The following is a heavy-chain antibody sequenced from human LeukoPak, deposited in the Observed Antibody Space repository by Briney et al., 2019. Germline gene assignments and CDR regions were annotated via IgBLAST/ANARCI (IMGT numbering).Heavy chain of an antibody. Sequence: FXFXXYAXSXVRQAPGKXLEWXXXIXGXGGSTYYAASVKRRFTISRDNSKNTLYLQMNSLRAEDTAVYYCAKHAETYYYDSSGYYQTYYFDYWGQGTLVTVSS. CDR1: FXFXXYA. D-gene: IGHD3-22*01. V-gene: IGHV3-23*01. CDR3: AKHAETYYYDSSGYYQTYYFDY. J-gene: IGHJ4*02. CDR2: IXGXGGST.